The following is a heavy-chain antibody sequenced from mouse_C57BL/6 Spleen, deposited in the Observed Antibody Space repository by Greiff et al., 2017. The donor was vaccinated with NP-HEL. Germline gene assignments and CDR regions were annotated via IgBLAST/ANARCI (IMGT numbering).Heavy chain of an antibody. V-gene: IGHV1-50*01. CDR2: IDPSDSYT. J-gene: IGHJ3*01. CDR1: GYTFTSYW. Sequence: VQLQQPGAELVKPGASVKLSCKASGYTFTSYWMQWVKQRPGQGLEWIGEIDPSDSYTNYNQKFKGKATLTVDTSSSTAYMQLSSLTSEDSAVYYCARGAYDQFAYWGQGTLVTVSA. CDR3: ARGAYDQFAY. D-gene: IGHD6-5*01.